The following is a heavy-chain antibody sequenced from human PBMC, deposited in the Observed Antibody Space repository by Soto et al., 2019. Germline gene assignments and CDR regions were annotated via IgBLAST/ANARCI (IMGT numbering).Heavy chain of an antibody. J-gene: IGHJ6*02. D-gene: IGHD6-6*01. Sequence: GGSLRLSCAASGFTFSSYAMSWVRQAPGKGLEWVSAISGSGGSTYYADSVKGRFTISRDNSKNTLYLQMNSLRAEDTAVYYCAKDKSIAARSQMNYYYYYGMDVWGQGTTVTVSS. CDR2: ISGSGGST. V-gene: IGHV3-23*01. CDR1: GFTFSSYA. CDR3: AKDKSIAARSQMNYYYYYGMDV.